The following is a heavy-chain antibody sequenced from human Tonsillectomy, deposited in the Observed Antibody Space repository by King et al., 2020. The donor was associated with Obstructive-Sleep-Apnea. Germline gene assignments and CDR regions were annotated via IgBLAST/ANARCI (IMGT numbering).Heavy chain of an antibody. Sequence: VQLVQSGGGVVQPGRSLRLSCAASGFTFSTYAIHWVRQAPGKGPEWVAVISYDGSNRYYAESVRGRFTISRENSKNTVSLQMNSLRAEDTAVYHCARDLSSHGPLNYWGQGTLVTVSP. V-gene: IGHV3-30*04. CDR2: ISYDGSNR. J-gene: IGHJ4*02. D-gene: IGHD6-13*01. CDR1: GFTFSTYA. CDR3: ARDLSSHGPLNY.